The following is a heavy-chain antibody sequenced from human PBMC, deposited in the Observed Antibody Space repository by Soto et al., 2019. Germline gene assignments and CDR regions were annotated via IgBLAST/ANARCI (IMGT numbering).Heavy chain of an antibody. J-gene: IGHJ4*02. CDR1: GGYISNGGYS. CDR3: ARSGYRGSYLFDY. V-gene: IGHV4-30-2*01. Sequence: TQSLSYGVCGGYISNGGYSWSWIRQPPGKGLEWIGYIYHSGSTYYNPSLKSRVTISVDRSKNQFSLKLCSVTAADTAVYYCARSGYRGSYLFDYWGQGTLVTVSP. CDR2: IYHSGST. D-gene: IGHD1-26*01.